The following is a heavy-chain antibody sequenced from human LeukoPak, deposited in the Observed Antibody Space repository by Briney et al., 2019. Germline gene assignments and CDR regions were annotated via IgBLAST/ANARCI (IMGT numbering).Heavy chain of an antibody. CDR1: GFTFSSYG. J-gene: IGHJ3*02. CDR2: LWYDGSNK. CDR3: AREKDYYDSSGAVGAFDI. D-gene: IGHD3-22*01. Sequence: GGSLRLSCSASGFTFSSYGMHWLRQAPGKGLEWVAVLWYDGSNKYYADSVKGRFTISRDNSKNTLYLQMNSLRAEDTAVYYCAREKDYYDSSGAVGAFDIWGQGTMVTVSS. V-gene: IGHV3-33*01.